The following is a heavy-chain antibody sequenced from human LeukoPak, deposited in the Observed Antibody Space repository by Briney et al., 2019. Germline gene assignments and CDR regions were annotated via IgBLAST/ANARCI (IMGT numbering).Heavy chain of an antibody. CDR1: GGTFSSYA. CDR2: IIPIFGTA. CDR3: ARGVAYDSSGVGDY. J-gene: IGHJ4*02. Sequence: SVKVSCKASGGTFSSYAISWVRQAPGQGLEWMGRIIPIFGTANYAQKFQGRVTITTDESTSTAYMELSSLRSEDTAVYYCARGVAYDSSGVGDYWGQGTLVTVSS. D-gene: IGHD3-22*01. V-gene: IGHV1-69*05.